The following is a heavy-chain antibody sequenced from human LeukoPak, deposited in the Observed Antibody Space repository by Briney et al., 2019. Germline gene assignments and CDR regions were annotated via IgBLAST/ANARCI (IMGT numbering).Heavy chain of an antibody. J-gene: IGHJ6*03. D-gene: IGHD2-2*01. Sequence: ASVKVSCKASGYTFTGYYMHWVRQAPGQGLEWMGWINPNKGGKNYAHKFQGRVTMTRATSISTAYMELSRLTSDDTAVYYCAREFRAIVVVPADSGGYYYYYMDVWGKGTTVTVSS. V-gene: IGHV1-2*02. CDR2: INPNKGGK. CDR1: GYTFTGYY. CDR3: AREFRAIVVVPADSGGYYYYYMDV.